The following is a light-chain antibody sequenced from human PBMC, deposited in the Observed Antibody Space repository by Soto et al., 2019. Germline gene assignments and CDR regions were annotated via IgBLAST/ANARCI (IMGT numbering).Light chain of an antibody. J-gene: IGKJ1*01. CDR2: GAS. Sequence: EVVLTQSPGTLSLSPGERATLSCWASQSVSSSYLAWYQQKPGQAPRLLIHGASTRATGISATFSGSGSGTEFTLTISSLQSADFAVYYCQQYNTWPPTFGQGTKVDIK. CDR3: QQYNTWPPT. V-gene: IGKV3-15*01. CDR1: QSVSSSY.